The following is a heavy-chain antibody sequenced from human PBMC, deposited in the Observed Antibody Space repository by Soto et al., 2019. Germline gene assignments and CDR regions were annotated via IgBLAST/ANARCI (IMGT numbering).Heavy chain of an antibody. D-gene: IGHD6-19*01. CDR2: ISGSGGST. J-gene: IGHJ3*02. V-gene: IGHV3-23*01. CDR3: AKDRLFGFSSGWYPGAFDI. Sequence: EVQLLESGGGLVQPGGSLRLSCAASGFTFSSYAMSWVRQAPGKGLEWVSAISGSGGSTYYADSVKGRFTSSRDNSKNTLYLQMNSLRAEDTAVYYCAKDRLFGFSSGWYPGAFDIWGQGTMVTVSS. CDR1: GFTFSSYA.